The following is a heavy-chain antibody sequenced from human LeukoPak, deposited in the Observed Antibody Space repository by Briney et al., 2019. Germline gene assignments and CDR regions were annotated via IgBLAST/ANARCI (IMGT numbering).Heavy chain of an antibody. CDR3: ARPLTILRGVVTSSDY. CDR1: GYTFTNYW. J-gene: IGHJ4*02. D-gene: IGHD3-10*01. V-gene: IGHV5-51*01. CDR2: IYPGDSDT. Sequence: PGESLKISCQGSGYTFTNYWIGWVRQMPGKGLEWMGIIYPGDSDTRYSPSFQGQATISADKFISTAYLQWSSLKASDTAMYYCARPLTILRGVVTSSDYWGQGTLVTVSS.